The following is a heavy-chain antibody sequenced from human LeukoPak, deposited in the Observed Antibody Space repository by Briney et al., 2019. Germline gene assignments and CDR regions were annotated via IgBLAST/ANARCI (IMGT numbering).Heavy chain of an antibody. J-gene: IGHJ4*02. CDR1: GFTFSSSG. V-gene: IGHV3-21*01. CDR2: ITSSSSYI. Sequence: GGSLRLSCAASGFTFSSSGMNWVRQAPGKGLEWVSSITSSSSYIYYADSVKGRFTISRDNAKNSLYLQMNTLSAEDTAVYYCVGAAGLRFDYWGQGALVTVSS. CDR3: VGAAGLRFDY. D-gene: IGHD6-13*01.